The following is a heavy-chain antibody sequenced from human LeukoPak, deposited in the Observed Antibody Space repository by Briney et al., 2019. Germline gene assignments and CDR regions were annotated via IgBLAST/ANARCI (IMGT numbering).Heavy chain of an antibody. CDR3: ARHPPATGRFDY. CDR2: VYYDGST. J-gene: IGHJ4*02. D-gene: IGHD1-14*01. Sequence: SETLSLTCTVSGGSIINYYWSWIRQPPEKGLEWIGYVYYDGSTNYNPSLKSRVTMSVDMSKNQLSPKLSSVTAADTAVYYCARHPPATGRFDYWGQGTLGTVSS. V-gene: IGHV4-59*01. CDR1: GGSIINYY.